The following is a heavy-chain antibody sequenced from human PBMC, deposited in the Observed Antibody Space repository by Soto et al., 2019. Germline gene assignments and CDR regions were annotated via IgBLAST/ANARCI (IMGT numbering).Heavy chain of an antibody. D-gene: IGHD3-16*01. CDR1: SGSIDTTNW. Sequence: QVQLQESGPGLVKPSGTLSLTCAVSSGSIDTTNWWRWVRQPPGKGLEWIGEIFHSGNTYYNPSLASRVTISIYTSKNQFSLNLRSVNAADTAVYYCARRTWGMDVWGQGTTVTVSS. V-gene: IGHV4-4*02. CDR2: IFHSGNT. J-gene: IGHJ6*02. CDR3: ARRTWGMDV.